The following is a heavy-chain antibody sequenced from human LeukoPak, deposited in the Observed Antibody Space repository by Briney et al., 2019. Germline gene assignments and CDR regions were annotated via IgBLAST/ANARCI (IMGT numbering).Heavy chain of an antibody. Sequence: GGSLRLSCAASGFTVSSNYMHWVRQAPGKGLVWVSRINSDGSSTSYADYVKGRFTISRDNAKNTLYLQMNSLRAEDTAVYYCASGPDITMIVVSLSLYFQYWGQGTLVTVSS. V-gene: IGHV3-74*01. J-gene: IGHJ1*01. CDR3: ASGPDITMIVVSLSLYFQY. D-gene: IGHD3-22*01. CDR2: INSDGSST. CDR1: GFTVSSNY.